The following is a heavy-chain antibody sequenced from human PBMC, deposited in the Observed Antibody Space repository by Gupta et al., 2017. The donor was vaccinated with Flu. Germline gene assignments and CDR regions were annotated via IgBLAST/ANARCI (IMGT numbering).Heavy chain of an antibody. CDR3: ATVTSGC. Sequence: ASGFTFSTFYLQWVRQAPGEGLVWVSRINPDGSHTTYAESVKGRFTISRDNAKNTLYLQMNSLGDDDTAVYYCATVTSGCWGQGTLVTVSS. CDR2: INPDGSHT. CDR1: GFTFSTFY. J-gene: IGHJ4*02. D-gene: IGHD4-17*01. V-gene: IGHV3-74*03.